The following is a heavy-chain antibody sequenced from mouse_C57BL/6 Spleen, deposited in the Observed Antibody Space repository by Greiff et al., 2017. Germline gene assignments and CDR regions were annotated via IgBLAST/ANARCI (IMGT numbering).Heavy chain of an antibody. V-gene: IGHV1-62-2*01. CDR2: FYPGSGSI. J-gene: IGHJ3*01. D-gene: IGHD1-1*01. CDR3: AGQNIYYSGSDWFAY. Sequence: QVQLQQSGAELVKPGASVKLSCKASGYTFTEYTIHWVKQRSGQGLEWIGWFYPGSGSIKYNEKFKDKATLNADKSSSTAYIELSRLTSEDSAVYVCAGQNIYYSGSDWFAYWGQGTLVTVSA. CDR1: GYTFTEYT.